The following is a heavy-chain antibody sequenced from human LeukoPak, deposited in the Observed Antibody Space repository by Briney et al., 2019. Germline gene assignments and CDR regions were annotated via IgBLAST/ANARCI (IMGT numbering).Heavy chain of an antibody. CDR3: ARGLRFHFDY. V-gene: IGHV3-48*03. J-gene: IGHJ4*02. Sequence: PGGSLRLSSAASGFTFSSYEMNWVRQAPGKGLEWVSYISSSGSTIYYADSVKGRFTTSRDNAKNSLYLQMNSLRAEDTAVYYCARGLRFHFDYWGQGTLVTVSS. CDR1: GFTFSSYE. CDR2: ISSSGSTI. D-gene: IGHD4-17*01.